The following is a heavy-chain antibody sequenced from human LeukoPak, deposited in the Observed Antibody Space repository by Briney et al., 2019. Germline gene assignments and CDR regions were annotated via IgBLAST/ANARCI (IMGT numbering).Heavy chain of an antibody. V-gene: IGHV1-69*05. CDR2: IIPIFGTA. J-gene: IGHJ4*02. Sequence: GSSVKVSCKASGGTFSSYAISWVRQAPGQGLEWMGGIIPIFGTANYAQKFQGRVTITTDESTSTAYMELSSLRSEDTAVYYCARITGDSSGWYSDDYWGQGTLVTVSS. D-gene: IGHD6-19*01. CDR3: ARITGDSSGWYSDDY. CDR1: GGTFSSYA.